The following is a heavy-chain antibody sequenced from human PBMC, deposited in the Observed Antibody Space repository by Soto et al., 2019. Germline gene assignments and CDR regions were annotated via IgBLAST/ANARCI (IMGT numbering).Heavy chain of an antibody. Sequence: GGSLRLSCAASGFTFSSYSMNWVRQAPGKGLEWVSYISSSSTIYYADSVKGRFTISRDNAKNSLYLQMNSLRDEDTAVYYCARDRSSYWGQGTLVTVSS. J-gene: IGHJ4*02. D-gene: IGHD1-26*01. CDR3: ARDRSSY. CDR2: ISSSSTI. V-gene: IGHV3-48*02. CDR1: GFTFSSYS.